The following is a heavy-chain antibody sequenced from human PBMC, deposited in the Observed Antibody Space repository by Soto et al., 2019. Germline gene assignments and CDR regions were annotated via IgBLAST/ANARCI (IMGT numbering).Heavy chain of an antibody. Sequence: EVQLLESGGGLVQPGGSLRLSCAASGFTFNNYAMTWVRQAPGKGLEWVSAISGGGDTTSYADSVKGRFTVSRDGSKNTLYLQMSRLRAEDTALYSCAKGRGGSGSLSPRVDFWGQGALVTVSS. D-gene: IGHD3-10*01. V-gene: IGHV3-23*01. J-gene: IGHJ4*02. CDR3: AKGRGGSGSLSPRVDF. CDR2: ISGGGDTT. CDR1: GFTFNNYA.